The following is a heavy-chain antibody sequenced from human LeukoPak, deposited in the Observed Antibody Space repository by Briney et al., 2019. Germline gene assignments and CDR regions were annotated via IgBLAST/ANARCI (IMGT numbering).Heavy chain of an antibody. J-gene: IGHJ4*02. D-gene: IGHD3-10*01. V-gene: IGHV4-59*01. CDR1: GGSISSYY. Sequence: SETLSLTCTVSGGSISSYYWGCIRQHPGEGLEWIGYIYYSGSTTYNPSLKSRVTISVDTSKNQFSLKLSSVTAADTAVYYCARSYGSGSYYDYWGQGTLVTVSS. CDR2: IYYSGST. CDR3: ARSYGSGSYYDY.